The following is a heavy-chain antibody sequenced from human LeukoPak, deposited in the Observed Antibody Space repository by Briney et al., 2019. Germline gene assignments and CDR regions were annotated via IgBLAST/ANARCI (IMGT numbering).Heavy chain of an antibody. CDR3: ARPLARSGWFGELFYVY. CDR1: GFTFSSYG. D-gene: IGHD3-10*01. CDR2: IRYDGSNK. J-gene: IGHJ4*02. Sequence: GGSLRLSCAASGFTFSSYGMHWVRQAPGKGLEWVAFIRYDGSNKYYADSVKGRFTISRDNSKNTLYLQMNRLRAEDTAVYYCARPLARSGWFGELFYVYWGQGTLVTVSS. V-gene: IGHV3-30*02.